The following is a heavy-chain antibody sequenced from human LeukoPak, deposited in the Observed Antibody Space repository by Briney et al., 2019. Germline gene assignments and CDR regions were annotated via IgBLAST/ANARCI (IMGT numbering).Heavy chain of an antibody. V-gene: IGHV3-23*01. J-gene: IGHJ4*02. Sequence: GGSLRLSCAASGFTFSSYAMSWVRQVPGMGLEWVSAISGNGGSTYYADSGKGRFTISRDNFKSTLHVKMNSLRAEDAAVYFCAKGTSSGTIYGQIFDYWGQGTLVTVSS. CDR3: AKGTSSGTIYGQIFDY. D-gene: IGHD3-10*01. CDR1: GFTFSSYA. CDR2: ISGNGGST.